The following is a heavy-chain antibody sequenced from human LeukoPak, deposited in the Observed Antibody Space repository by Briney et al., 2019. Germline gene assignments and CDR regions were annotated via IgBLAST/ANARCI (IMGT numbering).Heavy chain of an antibody. V-gene: IGHV1-3*01. CDR1: GYTFTSYA. CDR3: AREDDYYDSSGYYYSALGY. J-gene: IGHJ4*02. Sequence: ASVKVSCKASGYTFTSYAMHWVRQAPGQRLEWMGWINAGNGNTKYSQKFQGRVTITRDTSASTAYMELSSLRSEDTAVYYCAREDDYYDSSGYYYSALGYWGQGTLVTVSS. CDR2: INAGNGNT. D-gene: IGHD3-22*01.